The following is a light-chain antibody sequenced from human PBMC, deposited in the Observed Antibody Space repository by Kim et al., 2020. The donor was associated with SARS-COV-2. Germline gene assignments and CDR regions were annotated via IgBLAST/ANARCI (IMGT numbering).Light chain of an antibody. CDR2: DVS. V-gene: IGLV2-14*03. CDR3: SSYTTSTALV. CDR1: SSDVGNYNH. J-gene: IGLJ3*02. Sequence: GQSITISCTGTSSDVGNYNHVSWYQQHPGKAPKLMMFDVSDRPSGVSTRFSGSKSGNTASLTISGLQAEDEADYYCSSYTTSTALVFGGGTQLTVL.